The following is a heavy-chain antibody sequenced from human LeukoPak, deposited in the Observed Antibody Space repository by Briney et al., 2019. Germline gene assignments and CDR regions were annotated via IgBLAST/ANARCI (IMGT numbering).Heavy chain of an antibody. CDR3: ARVVPAYCSSTSCYFSQRFDP. D-gene: IGHD2-2*01. J-gene: IGHJ5*02. CDR2: IIPIFGTA. CDR1: GGTFSNYA. V-gene: IGHV1-69*06. Sequence: ASVKVSCKASGGTFSNYAISWVRQAPGQGLEWMGGIIPIFGTANYAQKFQGRVTITADKSTSTAYMELSSLRSEDTAVYYCARVVPAYCSSTSCYFSQRFDPWGQGTLVTVSS.